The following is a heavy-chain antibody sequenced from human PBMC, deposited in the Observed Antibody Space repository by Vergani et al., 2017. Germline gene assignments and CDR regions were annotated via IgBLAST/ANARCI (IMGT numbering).Heavy chain of an antibody. CDR3: ATGAGPFDI. D-gene: IGHD7-27*01. V-gene: IGHV4-4*07. CDR2: LCPSGST. CDR1: GPPISYWC. J-gene: IGHJ4*02. Sequence: QVQMQESGPGLVKTSETLSLTCSASGPPISYWCWSWLRQPAGKGLEWIGRLCPSGSTNYKPSLKSRVTMSIDTSKNQFSLKLTSVTAADTAVYYCATGAGPFDIWGQGTLVTVSS.